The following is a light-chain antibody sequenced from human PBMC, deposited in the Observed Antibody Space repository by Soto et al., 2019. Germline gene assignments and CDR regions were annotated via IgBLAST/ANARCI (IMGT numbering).Light chain of an antibody. Sequence: DIQMTQSPSTLSASVGDRITITCRASQSIAQWLAWYQQKSGGAPRLLIYEASNLESGVPWRFSGSGYGTEFTLTISSLQPDDFATFYCQQYNTYSRTFGQGTKVEVK. CDR1: QSIAQW. J-gene: IGKJ1*01. CDR3: QQYNTYSRT. V-gene: IGKV1-5*03. CDR2: EAS.